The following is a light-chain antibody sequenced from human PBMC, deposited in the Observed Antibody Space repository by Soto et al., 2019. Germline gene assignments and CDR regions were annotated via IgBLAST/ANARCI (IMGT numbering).Light chain of an antibody. J-gene: IGKJ1*01. CDR3: QQRSTNWRWT. CDR2: DAS. V-gene: IGKV3-11*01. Sequence: EVVLTQSPATLSLSPGERATLSCRASQSVSSNLAWYQQKPGQAPRLLIYDASNRAAGIPARFSGSGSGTDFTLTISNLEPEDFAVYYCQQRSTNWRWTFGQGTKV. CDR1: QSVSSN.